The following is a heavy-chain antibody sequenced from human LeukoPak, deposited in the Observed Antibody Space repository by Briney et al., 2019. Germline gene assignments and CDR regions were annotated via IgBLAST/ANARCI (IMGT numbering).Heavy chain of an antibody. Sequence: PSETLSLTCTVSGGSISSSCYYWGWIRQPPGKGLEWIVSIYCSGSTYYNPSLKSQVTISVDTPNSQFSLKLSSLTAADTAVYYCAREPPVAAATDASSFDPWGQGTLVTVSS. CDR1: GGSISSSCYY. D-gene: IGHD2-2*01. V-gene: IGHV4-39*07. CDR2: IYCSGST. CDR3: AREPPVAAATDASSFDP. J-gene: IGHJ5*02.